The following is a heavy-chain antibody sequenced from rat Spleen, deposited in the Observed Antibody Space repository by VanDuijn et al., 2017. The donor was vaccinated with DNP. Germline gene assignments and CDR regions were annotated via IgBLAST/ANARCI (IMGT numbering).Heavy chain of an antibody. CDR3: TTDFERGY. J-gene: IGHJ2*01. CDR1: GLTFSDYN. V-gene: IGHV5-20*01. Sequence: EVQLVESGGGLVQPGRSLKLSCAASGLTFSDYNMAWVRQAPKKGLKWVAYISHEGSSTYYGDSVKGRFTISRDNAKSTLYLQMDSLWSEDTATYYCTTDFERGYWGQGVMVTVSS. D-gene: IGHD1-11*01. CDR2: ISHEGSST.